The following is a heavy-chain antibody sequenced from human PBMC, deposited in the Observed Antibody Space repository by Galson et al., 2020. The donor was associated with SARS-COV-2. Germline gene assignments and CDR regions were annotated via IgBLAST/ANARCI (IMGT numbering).Heavy chain of an antibody. CDR1: GFMFSNYG. V-gene: IGHV3-33*06. J-gene: IGHJ5*02. Sequence: GGSLRLSCAASGFMFSNYGMNWVRQAPGKGLEWVAVIWFDGSDKYYADPVKGRFPISRNNSKNTVSLQMTSLTAEETAVYYCAKDRYSRRWFPLGDDAWGQGTLVTVSS. CDR2: IWFDGSDK. D-gene: IGHD6-13*01. CDR3: AKDRYSRRWFPLGDDA.